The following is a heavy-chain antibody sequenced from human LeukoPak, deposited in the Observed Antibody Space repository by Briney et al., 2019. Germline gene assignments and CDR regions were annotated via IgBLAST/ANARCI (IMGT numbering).Heavy chain of an antibody. CDR1: GFTFSSYA. Sequence: GGSLRLSCVASGFTFSSYAMSWVRQAPGKGLEWVSAVSGSSGNTHYADSVKGRFTISRDNSKNTLYLQMNSLRAEDTAIYYCAKPARVGAVDYWGQGTLVTVSS. V-gene: IGHV3-23*01. D-gene: IGHD6-13*01. CDR3: AKPARVGAVDY. J-gene: IGHJ4*02. CDR2: VSGSSGNT.